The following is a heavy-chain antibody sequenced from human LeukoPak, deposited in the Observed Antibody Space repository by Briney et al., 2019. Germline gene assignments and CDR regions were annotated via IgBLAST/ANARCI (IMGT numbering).Heavy chain of an antibody. CDR2: IYSGDST. V-gene: IGHV3-66*02. CDR3: ARDLWDATGY. Sequence: GGSLRLSCAASGFSYNYMTWVRQAPGKGLEWVSVIYSGDSTYYADSVKGRFTISRDISKNTLYPQTNSLRPEDTAVYHCARDLWDATGYWGQGTLVTVSS. J-gene: IGHJ4*02. D-gene: IGHD3-3*01. CDR1: GFSYNY.